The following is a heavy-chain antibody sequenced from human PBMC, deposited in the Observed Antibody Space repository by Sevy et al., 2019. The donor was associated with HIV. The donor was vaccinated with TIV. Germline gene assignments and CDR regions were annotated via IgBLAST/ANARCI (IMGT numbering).Heavy chain of an antibody. V-gene: IGHV4-30-4*01. CDR1: GGSISSGDYY. CDR3: ARGVRGCPDPTDSRTGGFDY. CDR2: IYYSGST. J-gene: IGHJ4*02. Sequence: SETLSLTCTVSGGSISSGDYYWSWIRQPPGKGLEWIGYIYYSGSTYYNPSLKSRVTISVDTSKNQFSLKLSSVTAADTAVYYCARGVRGCPDPTDSRTGGFDYWGQRTLVTVSS. D-gene: IGHD5-12*01.